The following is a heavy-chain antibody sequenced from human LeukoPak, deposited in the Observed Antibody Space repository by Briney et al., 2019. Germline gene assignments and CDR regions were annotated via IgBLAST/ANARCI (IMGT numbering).Heavy chain of an antibody. D-gene: IGHD5-12*01. J-gene: IGHJ6*02. CDR1: GYRFTSYW. Sequence: GESLKISCKGSGYRFTSYWIGWVRQMPGKGLEWMGTIYPGDSDTRYSPSFQGQVTISADKSISTAYLQWSSLKASDTAMYYCARHGYSGYDEHYYYYYGMDVWGQGTTVTVSS. V-gene: IGHV5-51*01. CDR3: ARHGYSGYDEHYYYYYGMDV. CDR2: IYPGDSDT.